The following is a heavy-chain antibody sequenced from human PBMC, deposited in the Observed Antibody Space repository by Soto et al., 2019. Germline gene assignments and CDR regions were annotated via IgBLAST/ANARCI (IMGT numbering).Heavy chain of an antibody. D-gene: IGHD6-19*01. V-gene: IGHV1-69*13. Sequence: SVKVSCKASGGTFSSYRINWVRQAPGQGLEWVGGIVPIYRTADYAQKFQGRVTITADESARTSYMELRSLKSQDTAVYYCVSDSGAKSSISWGQGTLVTGSS. CDR2: IVPIYRTA. CDR3: VSDSGAKSSIS. J-gene: IGHJ4*02. CDR1: GGTFSSYR.